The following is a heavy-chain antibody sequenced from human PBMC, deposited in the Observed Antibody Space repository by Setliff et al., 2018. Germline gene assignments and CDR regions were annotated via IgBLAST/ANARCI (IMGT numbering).Heavy chain of an antibody. J-gene: IGHJ4*02. CDR2: IYYSGST. CDR3: ARQIDYGDFQYFDY. V-gene: IGHV4-59*01. CDR1: GVSTRSYW. Sequence: SETLSLTCSVSGVSTRSYWWSWIRQPPGKGLEWIGYIYYSGSTSYNPSLESRVSISIDTSKNQFSLKLTSATAADTAVYYCARQIDYGDFQYFDYWGQGTLVTVSS. D-gene: IGHD4-17*01.